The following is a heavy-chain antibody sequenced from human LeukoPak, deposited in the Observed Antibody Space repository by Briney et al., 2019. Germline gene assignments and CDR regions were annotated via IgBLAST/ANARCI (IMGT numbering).Heavy chain of an antibody. J-gene: IGHJ4*02. Sequence: PGGSLRLSCAASGLTFGSYWMSWVRQAPGKGLEWVAIINQDGSEKYYVDSVKGRFTISRDNAKNSLYLQMNSPSAEDTAVYYCALRRNFCFDYWGQGTLVTVSS. V-gene: IGHV3-7*01. CDR3: ALRRNFCFDY. D-gene: IGHD3-3*01. CDR1: GLTFGSYW. CDR2: INQDGSEK.